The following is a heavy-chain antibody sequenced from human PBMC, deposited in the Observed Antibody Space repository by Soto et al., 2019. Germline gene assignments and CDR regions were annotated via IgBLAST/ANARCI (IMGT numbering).Heavy chain of an antibody. J-gene: IGHJ6*03. CDR3: ARDSATVTSYYYYYMDV. D-gene: IGHD4-17*01. CDR1: GYTFTSNY. CDR2: INPSGGST. V-gene: IGHV1-46*01. Sequence: ASVKVSCKASGYTFTSNYLHWVRQAPGQGLEWMGIINPSGGSTNFAQKFQGRLSMTRDTSTSTVYMELRSLTSEDTAVYYCARDSATVTSYYYYYMDVWGKGTTVTVS.